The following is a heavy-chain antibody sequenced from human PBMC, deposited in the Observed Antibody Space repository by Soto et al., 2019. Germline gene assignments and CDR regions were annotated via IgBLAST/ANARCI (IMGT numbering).Heavy chain of an antibody. Sequence: QVQLVESGGGVVQPGRSLRLSCVASGFTFSSYGMHWVRQAPGKGLEWVAIISYDGSNTYYADSVKGRFTISRDNSKNTLYLQMNSLRGAGTSVYYCAKDRRLSGSYYISSSYYFDYCGQGPRV. J-gene: IGHJ4*02. CDR2: ISYDGSNT. CDR1: GFTFSSYG. CDR3: AKDRRLSGSYYISSSYYFDY. D-gene: IGHD1-26*01. V-gene: IGHV3-30*18.